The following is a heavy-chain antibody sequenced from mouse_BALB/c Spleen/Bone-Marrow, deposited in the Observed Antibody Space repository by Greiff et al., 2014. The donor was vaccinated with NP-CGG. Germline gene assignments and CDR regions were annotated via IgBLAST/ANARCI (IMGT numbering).Heavy chain of an antibody. J-gene: IGHJ4*01. D-gene: IGHD1-1*01. Sequence: EVQLQESGGGLVKPGGSLKLSCAASGFTFSSYAMSWVRQTPEKRLEWVVSISSGGSSYYPDSVKGRFTISIDNARNILYLQMSSLRSADAAMYYCGRALYYGPPYYAMDYWGQGTSVTVSS. V-gene: IGHV5-6-5*01. CDR3: GRALYYGPPYYAMDY. CDR1: GFTFSSYA. CDR2: ISSGGSS.